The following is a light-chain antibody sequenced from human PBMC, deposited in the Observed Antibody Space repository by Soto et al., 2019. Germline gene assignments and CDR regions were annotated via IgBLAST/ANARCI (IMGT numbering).Light chain of an antibody. V-gene: IGKV1-5*03. Sequence: DIQMTQPPSTLSASVGDRVTITCRASQRITDWLAWDQPNPGKAPKVLIYKGSFLENGVPSRFSGRGSGTEFTLSIARLKPDDFATYYCHQYNSYPWTFGQGTKVEIK. CDR3: HQYNSYPWT. CDR1: QRITDW. J-gene: IGKJ1*01. CDR2: KGS.